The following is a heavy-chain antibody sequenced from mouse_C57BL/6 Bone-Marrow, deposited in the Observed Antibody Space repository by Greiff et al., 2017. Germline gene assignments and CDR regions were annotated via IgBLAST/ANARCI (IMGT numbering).Heavy chain of an antibody. Sequence: VQLQQSGAELARPGASVKLSCKASGYTFTSYGISWVKQRTGQGLEWIGEIYPRSGNTYYNEKFKGKATLTADKSSRTASMGLRRLTSEDSAGYFCARGRSTTVVAPFADWGQGTLVTVSA. CDR3: ARGRSTTVVAPFAD. D-gene: IGHD1-1*01. V-gene: IGHV1-81*01. CDR1: GYTFTSYG. J-gene: IGHJ3*01. CDR2: IYPRSGNT.